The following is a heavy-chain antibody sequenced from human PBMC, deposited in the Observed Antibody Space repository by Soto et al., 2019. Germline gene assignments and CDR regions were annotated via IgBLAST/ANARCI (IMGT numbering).Heavy chain of an antibody. CDR3: ATEIDILTGYYSGPGD. V-gene: IGHV1-46*01. CDR1: GYTFTSYY. J-gene: IGHJ4*02. D-gene: IGHD3-9*01. Sequence: EAAVQVSCKASGYTFTSYYMHWVRQAPGQGLEWMGIINPSGGSTSYAQKFQGRVTMTRDTSTSTVYMELSSLRSEDTAVYYCATEIDILTGYYSGPGDWGQGTLVTVSS. CDR2: INPSGGST.